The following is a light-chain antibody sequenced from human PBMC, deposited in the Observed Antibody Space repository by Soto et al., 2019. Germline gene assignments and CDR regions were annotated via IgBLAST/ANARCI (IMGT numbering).Light chain of an antibody. CDR2: TAS. V-gene: IGKV1-39*01. Sequence: DLQMTQSPSSLSASVGDRVTITCRASQIIAIYLNWYQQKPGKAPKLLINTASRLESGVPSRFSGSGSGTDFTLTISSLQPDDFATYYCQQSYSTPYTFGQGTKLDIK. J-gene: IGKJ2*01. CDR1: QIIAIY. CDR3: QQSYSTPYT.